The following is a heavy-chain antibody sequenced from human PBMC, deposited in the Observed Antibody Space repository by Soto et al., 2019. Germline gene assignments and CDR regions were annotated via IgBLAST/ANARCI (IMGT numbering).Heavy chain of an antibody. D-gene: IGHD6-13*01. CDR1: GFTFSSYW. Sequence: GGSLRLSCAASGFTFSSYWMHWVRQAPGKGQVWVSRINSDGSSTSYADSVKGRFTISRDNAKNTLYLQMNSLRAEDTAVYYCARGYSSSGYGMDVWGQGTTVTVSS. J-gene: IGHJ6*02. V-gene: IGHV3-74*01. CDR2: INSDGSST. CDR3: ARGYSSSGYGMDV.